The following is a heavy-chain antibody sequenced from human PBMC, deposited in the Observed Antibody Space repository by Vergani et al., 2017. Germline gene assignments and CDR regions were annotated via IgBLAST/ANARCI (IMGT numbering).Heavy chain of an antibody. CDR3: ARERVLRYFDWSPRVYYYMDV. Sequence: QLQLQESGSGLVKPSQTLSLTCAVSGGSISSGGYSWSWIRQPPGKGLEWIGYIYHSGSTYYNPSLKSRVTISVDRSKNQFSLKLSSVTAADTAVYYCARERVLRYFDWSPRVYYYMDVWGKGTTVTVSS. CDR1: GGSISSGGYS. J-gene: IGHJ6*03. V-gene: IGHV4-30-2*01. CDR2: IYHSGST. D-gene: IGHD3-9*01.